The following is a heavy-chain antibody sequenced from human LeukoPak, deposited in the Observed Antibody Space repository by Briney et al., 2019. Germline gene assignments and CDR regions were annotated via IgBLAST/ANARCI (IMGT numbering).Heavy chain of an antibody. CDR3: QKTAYEILTGYYPGYFDL. V-gene: IGHV3-21*01. Sequence: VGSLSFSCAASGFTFSSYSTNLVLQAPAKELHWASSLSSSSIYIYYADSVKGRFTISRENAKNSLYLQMNSLRAEDSVFYFRQKTAYEILTGYYPGYFDLWGRGTLVTDSS. D-gene: IGHD3-9*01. CDR1: GFTFSSYS. CDR2: LSSSSIYI. J-gene: IGHJ2*01.